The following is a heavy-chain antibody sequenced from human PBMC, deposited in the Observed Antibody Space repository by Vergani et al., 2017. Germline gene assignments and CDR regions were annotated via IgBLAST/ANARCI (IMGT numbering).Heavy chain of an antibody. D-gene: IGHD6-13*01. Sequence: VKLVQSGAEVKKPGSSVKVSCKASGGTFSSYAISWVRQAPGQGLEGMGGIIPIFGTANYAQKFQGRVTFTADEYTSTAYMELSSLRSEDTAVYYCASRGWRRLVDYYYYYMDVWGKGTTVTVSS. J-gene: IGHJ6*03. CDR1: GGTFSSYA. V-gene: IGHV1-69*01. CDR3: ASRGWRRLVDYYYYYMDV. CDR2: IIPIFGTA.